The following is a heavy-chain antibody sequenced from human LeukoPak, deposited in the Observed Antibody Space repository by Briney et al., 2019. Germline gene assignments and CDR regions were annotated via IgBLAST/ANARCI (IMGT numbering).Heavy chain of an antibody. D-gene: IGHD6-19*01. CDR3: ARGTSSGWPDYLDR. CDR1: GFTLRAHW. J-gene: IGHJ4*03. V-gene: IGHV3-74*01. CDR2: INGDGSDT. Sequence: GSLRQSCAATGFTLRAHWMHWVRPAPGKGLVWLSRINGDGSDTHYADSVKGGFTISRDNAKNTLSLQMNRLRAEDTAVYYCARGTSSGWPDYLDRWGHGTPVSVS.